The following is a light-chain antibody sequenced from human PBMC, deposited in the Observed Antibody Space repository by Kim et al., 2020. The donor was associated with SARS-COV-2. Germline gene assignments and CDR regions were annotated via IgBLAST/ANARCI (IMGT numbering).Light chain of an antibody. J-gene: IGKJ2*01. CDR3: QQYDNY. Sequence: STRSASVGDEGIITCLVSQSNSMWLAWYQQKPGKAPKLLISKASSLQSGVPSRFSGSGSGTQFTLTISSLQPDDFGTYYCQQYDNYFGQGTKLEI. CDR1: QSNSMW. V-gene: IGKV1-5*03. CDR2: KAS.